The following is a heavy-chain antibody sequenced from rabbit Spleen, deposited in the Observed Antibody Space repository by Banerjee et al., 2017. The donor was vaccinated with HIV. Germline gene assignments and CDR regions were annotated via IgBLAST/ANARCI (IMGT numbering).Heavy chain of an antibody. J-gene: IGHJ4*01. D-gene: IGHD8-1*01. CDR3: ARDGAGGSYFAL. CDR1: GFTLSSYY. V-gene: IGHV1S7*01. Sequence: QLEESAGGLVQPGGSLKLSCKAVGFTLSSYYINWVRQAPGKGLEWIGYIDPVFGISYYANWVNGRFSISRENAQNTVFLQMTSLTAADTATYFCARDGAGGSYFALWGPGTLVTVS. CDR2: IDPVFGIS.